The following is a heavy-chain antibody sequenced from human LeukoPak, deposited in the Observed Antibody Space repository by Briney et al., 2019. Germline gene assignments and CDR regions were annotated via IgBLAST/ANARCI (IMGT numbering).Heavy chain of an antibody. J-gene: IGHJ4*02. D-gene: IGHD3-3*01. CDR3: ARHPVGGLRFLEWLPIKGY. V-gene: IGHV4-59*08. CDR1: GGSISSYY. Sequence: SETLSLTCTVSGGSISSYYWSWIRQPPGKGLEWIGYIYYSGSTNYNPSLKSRVTISVDTSKNQISLKLTSVTAADTAVYYCARHPVGGLRFLEWLPIKGYWGQGTLVTVSS. CDR2: IYYSGST.